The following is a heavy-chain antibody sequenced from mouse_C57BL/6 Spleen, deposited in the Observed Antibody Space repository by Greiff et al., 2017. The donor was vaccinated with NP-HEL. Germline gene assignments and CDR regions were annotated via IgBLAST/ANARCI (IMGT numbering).Heavy chain of an antibody. CDR3: VPDGYLTFAY. CDR1: GFSFNTYA. D-gene: IGHD2-3*01. V-gene: IGHV10-1*01. Sequence: EVQGVESGGGLVQPKGSLKLSCAASGFSFNTYAMNWVRQAPGKGLEWVARIRSKSNNYATYYADSVKDRFTISRDDSESMLYLQMNNLKTEDTAMYYCVPDGYLTFAYGGQGTLVTVSA. J-gene: IGHJ3*01. CDR2: IRSKSNNYAT.